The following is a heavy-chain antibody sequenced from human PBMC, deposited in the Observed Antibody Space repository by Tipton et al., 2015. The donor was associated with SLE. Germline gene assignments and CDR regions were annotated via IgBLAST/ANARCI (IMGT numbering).Heavy chain of an antibody. CDR3: ARPRGNSRSNWYFDV. D-gene: IGHD4-23*01. J-gene: IGHJ2*01. CDR1: GGSISSYY. V-gene: IGHV4-59*12. Sequence: GLVKPSETLSLTCTVSGGSISSYYWSWIRQPPGKGLEWIGYVYYSGSTNYNPSFKSRVTISIDTSKNQFSLRLTSVTAADTAVYHCARPRGNSRSNWYFDVWGRGSLVTVSS. CDR2: VYYSGST.